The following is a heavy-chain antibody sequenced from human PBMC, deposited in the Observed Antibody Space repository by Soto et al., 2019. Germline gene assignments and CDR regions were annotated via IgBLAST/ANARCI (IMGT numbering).Heavy chain of an antibody. CDR3: ARGVVVVPAALYGMDV. CDR1: GDTFTSYG. D-gene: IGHD2-2*01. CDR2: ISAYNGNT. Sequence: ASVKVSCKASGDTFTSYGISWVRQAPGQGLEWMGWISAYNGNTNYAQKLQGRVTMTTDTSTSTAYMELRSLRSDDTAVYYCARGVVVVPAALYGMDVWGQGTTVTVSS. V-gene: IGHV1-18*01. J-gene: IGHJ6*02.